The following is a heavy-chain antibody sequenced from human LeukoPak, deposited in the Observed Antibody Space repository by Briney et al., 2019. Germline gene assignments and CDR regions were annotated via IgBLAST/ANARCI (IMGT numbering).Heavy chain of an antibody. Sequence: GGSLRLSCAASGFTFSDYYMSWIRQAPGKGLEWVSYISGSGTTIYYADSVRGRFTISRDNAKNSLYMQMNSLRGEDTAVYYCATHDHRGNSAYWGQGTLVTVSS. D-gene: IGHD4-23*01. CDR3: ATHDHRGNSAY. CDR2: ISGSGTTI. CDR1: GFTFSDYY. V-gene: IGHV3-11*01. J-gene: IGHJ4*02.